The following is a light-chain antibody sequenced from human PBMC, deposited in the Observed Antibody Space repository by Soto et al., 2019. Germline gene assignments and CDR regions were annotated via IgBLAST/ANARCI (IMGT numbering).Light chain of an antibody. CDR2: HVS. J-gene: IGLJ2*01. CDR1: SSDVGGYNY. CDR3: CSYAGSYTHVV. V-gene: IGLV2-11*01. Sequence: QSALTQPRSVSGSPGQSVTISCTGTSSDVGGYNYVSWYQQHPGKAPKLMIYHVSKRPSGVPDRFSGANPGNTSALTISVLQAISEADDYCCSYAGSYTHVVFGGGSKLTAL.